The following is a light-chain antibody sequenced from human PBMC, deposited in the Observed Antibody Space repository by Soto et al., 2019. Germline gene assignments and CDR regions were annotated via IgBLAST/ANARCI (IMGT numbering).Light chain of an antibody. J-gene: IGKJ1*01. CDR1: QSVSSSY. V-gene: IGKV3-20*01. CDR2: GAA. CDR3: QKYSSSPGT. Sequence: EIVLTQSPGTLSLSPGERATLSCRASQSVSSSYLAWYQQKPGQAPRLLIYGAASRATGIPDRFSGSGSGTHFTLTITRLESEDFEVYYCQKYSSSPGTIGQGTKVEIK.